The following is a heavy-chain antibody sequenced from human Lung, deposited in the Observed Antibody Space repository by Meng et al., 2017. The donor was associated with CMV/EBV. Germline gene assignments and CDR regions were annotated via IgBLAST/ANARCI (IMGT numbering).Heavy chain of an antibody. D-gene: IGHD2-2*01. V-gene: IGHV4-34*01. Sequence: TXSLTXXVYGGSLSGHSWSWIRQPPGQGLEWIGDIYQRGSPNYNSSLKSRVTISLDTSRNQFSLNLKSLTAADGAVYFCARGLGYCNSATCYSYFYYAMDVWGQGTXVTVSS. CDR1: GGSLSGHS. CDR3: ARGLGYCNSATCYSYFYYAMDV. J-gene: IGHJ6*02. CDR2: IYQRGSP.